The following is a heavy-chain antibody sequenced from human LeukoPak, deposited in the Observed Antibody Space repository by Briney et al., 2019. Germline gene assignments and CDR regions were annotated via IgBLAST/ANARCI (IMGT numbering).Heavy chain of an antibody. CDR3: ARRFRTSASGILHHDAYDI. CDR1: GGSITDHF. D-gene: IGHD3-10*01. CDR2: IYGSP. J-gene: IGHJ3*02. V-gene: IGHV4-4*09. Sequence: SETLSLTCTVSGGSITDHFWGWIRHTPGMGLEWIGHIYGSPTYNPSLKSRVTISEDTSENQIFLQMTSVTAADTAIYYCARRFRTSASGILHHDAYDIWGPGTEVIVSS.